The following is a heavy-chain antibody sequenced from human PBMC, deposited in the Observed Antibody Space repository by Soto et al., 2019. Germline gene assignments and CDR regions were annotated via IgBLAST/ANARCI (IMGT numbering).Heavy chain of an antibody. D-gene: IGHD1-1*01. J-gene: IGHJ6*04. CDR3: ARSSGRRHVFTFGYGLDV. CDR1: GFSVGDNY. Sequence: QVQLVESGGGLVEPGGSLRLSCAASGFSVGDNYMTWIRQAPGKGLEWVSYGSGSGGYTNYADSVKGRFTISSDNAKNSLFLQLDSLRAEDAAVYLCARSSGRRHVFTFGYGLDVWGVGTAVTVSS. V-gene: IGHV3-11*06. CDR2: GSGSGGYT.